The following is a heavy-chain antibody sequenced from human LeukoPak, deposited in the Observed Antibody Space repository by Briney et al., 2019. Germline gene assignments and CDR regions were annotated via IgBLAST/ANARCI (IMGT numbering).Heavy chain of an antibody. J-gene: IGHJ3*02. CDR2: IRSKAYGGTT. CDR1: GFTFGDYA. CDR3: GCGYSYGTDAFDI. V-gene: IGHV3-49*04. D-gene: IGHD5-18*01. Sequence: PGRSLRLSCTASGFTFGDYAMSWVRQAPGKGLEWVGFIRSKAYGGTTEYAASVKGRFTISRDDSKSIAYLHMNSLKTEDTAVYYCGCGYSYGTDAFDIWGQGTMVTVSS.